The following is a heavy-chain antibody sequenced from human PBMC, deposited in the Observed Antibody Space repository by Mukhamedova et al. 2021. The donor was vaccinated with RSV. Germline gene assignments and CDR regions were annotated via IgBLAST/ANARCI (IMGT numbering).Heavy chain of an antibody. Sequence: AESVKGRFTISRDNAKNSLYLQMNSLRAADTAVYFCVRDPQWELGYYYYMDVWGKGTTVIVSS. V-gene: IGHV3-48*01. CDR3: VRDPQWELGYYYYMDV. D-gene: IGHD1-26*01. J-gene: IGHJ6*03.